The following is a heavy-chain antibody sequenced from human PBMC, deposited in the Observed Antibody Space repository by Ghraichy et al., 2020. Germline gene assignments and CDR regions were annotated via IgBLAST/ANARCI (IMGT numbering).Heavy chain of an antibody. CDR2: IKQDGSEK. Sequence: GGSLRLSCAASGFTFSSYWMSWVRQAPGKGLEWVANIKQDGSEKYYVDSVKGRFTISRDNAKNSLYLQMNSLRAEDTAVYYCARDRPHYYYYGMDVWGQGTTVTVSS. V-gene: IGHV3-7*01. D-gene: IGHD6-6*01. J-gene: IGHJ6*02. CDR1: GFTFSSYW. CDR3: ARDRPHYYYYGMDV.